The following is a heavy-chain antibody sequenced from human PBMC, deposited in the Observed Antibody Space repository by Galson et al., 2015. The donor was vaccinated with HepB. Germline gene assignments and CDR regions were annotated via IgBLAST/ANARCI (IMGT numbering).Heavy chain of an antibody. D-gene: IGHD2-2*01. V-gene: IGHV5-51*01. J-gene: IGHJ4*02. CDR1: GYSFTSYW. Sequence: QSGAEVKKPGESLKISCKGSGYSFTSYWIGWVRQMPGKGLEWMGIIYPGDSDTRYSPSFQGQVTISADKSISTAYLQWSSLKASDTAMYYCASPGPYCSSTSCYWGYWGQGTLVTVSS. CDR3: ASPGPYCSSTSCYWGY. CDR2: IYPGDSDT.